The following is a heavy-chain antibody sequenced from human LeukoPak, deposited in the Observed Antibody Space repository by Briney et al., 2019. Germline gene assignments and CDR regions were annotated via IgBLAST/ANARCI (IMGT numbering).Heavy chain of an antibody. V-gene: IGHV3-33*08. J-gene: IGHJ6*03. CDR2: IFYDGRNK. CDR3: ASSGPNGRYYYYMDV. CDR1: GFTFSNYG. Sequence: GGSLRLSCAASGFTFSNYGMYWVRQAPGKGLEWVANIFYDGRNKYYTDSVKGRFTISRDNSKNTLYLQMNSLRAEDTAVYYCASSGPNGRYYYYMDVWGKGTTVTVSS. D-gene: IGHD1-14*01.